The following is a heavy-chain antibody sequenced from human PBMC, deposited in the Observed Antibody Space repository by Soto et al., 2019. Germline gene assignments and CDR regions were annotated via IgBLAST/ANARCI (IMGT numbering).Heavy chain of an antibody. CDR1: RDSISSGGYS. CDR3: ATGHCTGGPCYQGGVEY. D-gene: IGHD2-8*02. J-gene: IGHJ4*02. Sequence: QLQLQESGSGLVKPSQTLSLTCRVSRDSISSGGYSWSWIRQPPGKGLEWSGYIYQSGTYYNPSLKNLVTMSLNRSKNQFYLKLTPVTAADTAVHFCATGHCTGGPCYQGGVEYWGQGALVTVSS. CDR2: IYQSGT. V-gene: IGHV4-30-2*01.